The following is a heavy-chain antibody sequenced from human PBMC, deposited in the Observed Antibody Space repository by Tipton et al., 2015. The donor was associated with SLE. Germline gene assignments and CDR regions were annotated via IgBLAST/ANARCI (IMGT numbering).Heavy chain of an antibody. D-gene: IGHD6-19*01. Sequence: TLSLTCNVSGGSINSSTSFWAWIRQPPGKGLEWIASIPSSGSTDHNPSLRSRVRISLDTSKNQFSLRLTSATAADTAVYYCARDHPVAGPFDYWGQGTLVTVSS. J-gene: IGHJ4*02. V-gene: IGHV4-39*07. CDR3: ARDHPVAGPFDY. CDR1: GGSINSSTSF. CDR2: IPSSGST.